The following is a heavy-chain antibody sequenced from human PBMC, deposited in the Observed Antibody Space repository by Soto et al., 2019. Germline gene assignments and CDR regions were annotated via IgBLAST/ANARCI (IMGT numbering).Heavy chain of an antibody. CDR3: AKETRGGGTFDY. V-gene: IGHV3-23*01. J-gene: IGHJ4*02. CDR2: ISGSGGST. CDR1: GFTFSSYA. D-gene: IGHD1-7*01. Sequence: GGSLRLSCAASGFTFSSYAMNWVRQAPGKGLEWVSAISGSGGSTYYADSVKGRFTISRDNSKNTLYLQMNSLRAEDTAVYFCAKETRGGGTFDYWGQGTLVTVPQ.